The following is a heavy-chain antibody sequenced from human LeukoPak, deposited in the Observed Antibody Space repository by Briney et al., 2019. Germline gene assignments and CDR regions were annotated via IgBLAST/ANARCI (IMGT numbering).Heavy chain of an antibody. D-gene: IGHD6-19*01. CDR2: MSPNSGGT. CDR1: GYTLTDSF. Sequence: ASVKVSCKPSGYTLTDSFMTWMGKAPGQGPEWMGWMSPNSGGTNYAQKFQGRVTMTRDTSITTAYMELSSLRSDDTAVYYCAPRRVAADKGFDYWGQGTLVTVSS. J-gene: IGHJ4*02. CDR3: APRRVAADKGFDY. V-gene: IGHV1-2*02.